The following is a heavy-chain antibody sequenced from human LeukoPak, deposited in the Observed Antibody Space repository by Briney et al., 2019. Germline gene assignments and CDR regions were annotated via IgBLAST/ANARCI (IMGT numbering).Heavy chain of an antibody. CDR2: IRSKGYGGTT. J-gene: IGHJ4*02. CDR3: TRVRSGNDFDY. V-gene: IGHV3-49*04. D-gene: IGHD3-10*01. CDR1: GFTFGDHA. Sequence: GGSLRLSCSASGFTFGDHAMSWVRQAPGKGLEWVGFIRSKGYGGTTEYAACVEGRFSLSRDDSKSFVYLQMSSLKTEDTAVYYCTRVRSGNDFDYWGQGTLVTVSS.